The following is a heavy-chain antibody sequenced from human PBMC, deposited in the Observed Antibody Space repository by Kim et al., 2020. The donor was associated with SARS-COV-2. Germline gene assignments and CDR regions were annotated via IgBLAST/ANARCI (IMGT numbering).Heavy chain of an antibody. D-gene: IGHD3-16*01. J-gene: IGHJ4*02. CDR2: IYPGDSDT. Sequence: GESLKISCKGSGYNFPSYWIGWVRQMPGKGLEWMGIIYPGDSDTRYSPSFQGQVTISADKSTTTAYLQWRSPKAPDTAMYYCTRSAGPYDYYFDYWGPGT. CDR3: TRSAGPYDYYFDY. CDR1: GYNFPSYW. V-gene: IGHV5-51*01.